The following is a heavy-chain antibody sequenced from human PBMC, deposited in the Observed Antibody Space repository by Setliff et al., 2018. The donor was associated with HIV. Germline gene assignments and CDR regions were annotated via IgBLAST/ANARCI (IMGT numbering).Heavy chain of an antibody. V-gene: IGHV1-18*01. CDR3: ARGRHSSGSLEDAFDI. CDR2: ISPHNDNT. Sequence: ASVKVSCKASGYTFTNNYISWVRQAPGQGLEWMGWISPHNDNTKYDQKFQGRVTMTTDTSTSTAYMELSSLRSEDTAVYYCARGRHSSGSLEDAFDIWGQGTMVTVSS. CDR1: GYTFTNNY. J-gene: IGHJ3*02. D-gene: IGHD6-19*01.